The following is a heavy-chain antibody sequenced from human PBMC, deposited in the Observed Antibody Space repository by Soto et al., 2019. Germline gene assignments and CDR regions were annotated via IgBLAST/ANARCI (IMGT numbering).Heavy chain of an antibody. CDR3: ARDKKEQQLVLRGKDYYYGMDV. Sequence: EVQLVESGGGLVQPGGSLRLSCEASGFTFSSYEMNWVRQAPGKGLEWVSYISSSGSTIYYADSVKGRFTISRDNAKNSLYLQMNSLRAEDTAVYYCARDKKEQQLVLRGKDYYYGMDVWGQGTTVTVSS. D-gene: IGHD6-13*01. CDR1: GFTFSSYE. V-gene: IGHV3-48*03. J-gene: IGHJ6*02. CDR2: ISSSGSTI.